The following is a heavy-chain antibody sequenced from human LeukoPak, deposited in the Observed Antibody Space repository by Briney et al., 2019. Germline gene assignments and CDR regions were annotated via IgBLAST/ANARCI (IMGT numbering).Heavy chain of an antibody. J-gene: IGHJ3*02. CDR1: GFTSSSYA. D-gene: IGHD2-15*01. Sequence: GGSLRLSCAASGFTSSSYAMSWVRQAPGKGLEWVSAVSGSGGSTYYADSVKGRFTISRDNSKNTLYLQMNSLRAEDTAVYYCARDSDGVYCSGGSCYGAFDIWGQGTMVTVSS. CDR3: ARDSDGVYCSGGSCYGAFDI. CDR2: VSGSGGST. V-gene: IGHV3-23*01.